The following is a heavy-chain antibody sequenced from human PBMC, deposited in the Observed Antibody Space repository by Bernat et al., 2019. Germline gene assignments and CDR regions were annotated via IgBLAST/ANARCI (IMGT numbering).Heavy chain of an antibody. CDR2: INHSGST. CDR3: AGSFIAAAYYFDS. CDR1: GGSFSGYY. Sequence: QVQLQQWGAGLLKPSETLSLTCAVYGGSFSGYYWSWIRQPPGKGLEWIGEINHSGSTNYNPSLKSRVTISVDTSKNQFSLQLSSVTAADTAVYYCAGSFIAAAYYFDSWGQGTLVTVSS. J-gene: IGHJ4*02. V-gene: IGHV4-34*01. D-gene: IGHD6-13*01.